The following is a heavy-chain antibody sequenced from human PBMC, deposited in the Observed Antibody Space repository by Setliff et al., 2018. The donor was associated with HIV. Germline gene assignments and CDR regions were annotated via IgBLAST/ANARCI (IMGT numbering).Heavy chain of an antibody. J-gene: IGHJ5*02. CDR2: INAYTGHT. D-gene: IGHD1-26*01. CDR1: GYSFINYG. V-gene: IGHV1-18*01. CDR3: ARARLQGIVTAVGPRDNCLDP. Sequence: ASVKVSCKASGYSFINYGISWVRQAPGQGPEWMGWINAYTGHTDYAPRLLGRVTMTTDTSTSTAYMELRSLTSDDTAVYYCARARLQGIVTAVGPRDNCLDPWGQGTRVTVSS.